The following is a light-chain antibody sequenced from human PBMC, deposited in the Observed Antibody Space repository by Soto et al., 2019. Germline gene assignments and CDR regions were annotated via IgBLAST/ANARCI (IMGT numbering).Light chain of an antibody. CDR2: EDK. J-gene: IGLJ1*01. Sequence: SYELTQPPSVSVAPGQTARITCGATDIGDQSVHWYQLKPGQAPVLVVYEDKDRPSGIPERFSGSNSGNTATLTINRVEAGDEADYYCHVWDGRSDHFVFGTGTKVTVL. V-gene: IGLV3-21*02. CDR3: HVWDGRSDHFV. CDR1: DIGDQS.